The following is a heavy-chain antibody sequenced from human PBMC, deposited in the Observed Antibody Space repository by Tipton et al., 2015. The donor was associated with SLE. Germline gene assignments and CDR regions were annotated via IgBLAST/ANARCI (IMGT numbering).Heavy chain of an antibody. CDR1: GSSMNSWY. Sequence: LRLSCTVSGSSMNSWYWTWIRQPPGKGLEWIGYISYSGNTNYNPSVRSRVSISLDTSKNQFSLKVKSVTTADTAVYYCARAPEGDLLGGMDVWGQGTPVTVSS. D-gene: IGHD3-16*01. CDR3: ARAPEGDLLGGMDV. CDR2: ISYSGNT. V-gene: IGHV4-59*01. J-gene: IGHJ6*02.